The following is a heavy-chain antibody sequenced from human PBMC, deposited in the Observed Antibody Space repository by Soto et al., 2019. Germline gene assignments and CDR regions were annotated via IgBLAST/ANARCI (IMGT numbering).Heavy chain of an antibody. V-gene: IGHV4-59*01. CDR2: IYYSGST. J-gene: IGHJ6*02. CDR1: AGSISSYY. CDR3: ARGEIAVAGIWNYYYGMDV. Sequence: SETLSLPCTVSAGSISSYYWSWIRQPPGKGLERTGYIYYSGSTNYNPSLKSRVTISVDTSKNQCSLKLSSVTAADTAVYYCARGEIAVAGIWNYYYGMDVWGQGTTVTVSS. D-gene: IGHD6-19*01.